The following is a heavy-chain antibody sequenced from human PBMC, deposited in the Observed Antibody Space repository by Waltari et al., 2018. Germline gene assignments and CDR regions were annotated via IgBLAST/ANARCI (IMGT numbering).Heavy chain of an antibody. CDR2: INHSGRT. CDR3: ARALLTYYDFWSGYSGRYFDY. V-gene: IGHV4-34*01. J-gene: IGHJ4*02. CDR1: GGSFSGYY. D-gene: IGHD3-3*01. Sequence: QVQLQQWGAGLLKPSETLSLTCAVYGGSFSGYYWSWIRQPPGKGLEWIGEINHSGRTNYNPSLKSRVTISVDTSKNQFSLKLSSVTAADTAVYYCARALLTYYDFWSGYSGRYFDYWGQGTLVTVSS.